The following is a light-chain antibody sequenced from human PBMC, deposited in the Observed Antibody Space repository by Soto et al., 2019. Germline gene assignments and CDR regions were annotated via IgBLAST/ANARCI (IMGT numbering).Light chain of an antibody. Sequence: DIQMTQSPTSLSASVGDRVTITCRASQNIRSYINWYQQIPGKAPNLLIYATSILQTGVPSRFSGSGTGTDFTLTINGLQPEDFATYYCQQGYTTRWTFGQGTKVEIK. J-gene: IGKJ1*01. CDR2: ATS. V-gene: IGKV1-39*01. CDR1: QNIRSY. CDR3: QQGYTTRWT.